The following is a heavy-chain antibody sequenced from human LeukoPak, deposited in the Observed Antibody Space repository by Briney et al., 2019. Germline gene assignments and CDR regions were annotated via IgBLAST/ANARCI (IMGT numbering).Heavy chain of an antibody. CDR2: INHSGST. D-gene: IGHD3-10*01. CDR1: SGSFSGYY. V-gene: IGHV4-34*01. J-gene: IGHJ5*02. CDR3: ARDKGTYYYGYNWFDP. Sequence: SETLSLTCAVYSGSFSGYYWSWIRQPPGKGLEWIGEINHSGSTNYNPSLKSRVTISVDTSKNQFSLKLSSVTAADTAVYYCARDKGTYYYGYNWFDPWGQGTLVTVSS.